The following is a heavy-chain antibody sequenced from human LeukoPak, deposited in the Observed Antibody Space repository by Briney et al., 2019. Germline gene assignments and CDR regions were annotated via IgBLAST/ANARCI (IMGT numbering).Heavy chain of an antibody. V-gene: IGHV1-46*01. CDR3: ARGVRSGWSGIYYFDY. CDR1: GYTFTSYY. D-gene: IGHD6-19*01. Sequence: ASVKVSCKASGYTFTSYYMHWVRQAPGQGLEWMGIINPSGGSTSYAQKFQGRVTITADESTSTAYMELSSLRSEDTAVYYCARGVRSGWSGIYYFDYWGQGTLVTVSS. J-gene: IGHJ4*02. CDR2: INPSGGST.